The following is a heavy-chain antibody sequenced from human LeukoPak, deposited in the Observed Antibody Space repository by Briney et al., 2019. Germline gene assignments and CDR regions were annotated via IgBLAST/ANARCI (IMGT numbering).Heavy chain of an antibody. J-gene: IGHJ6*02. CDR3: ARDRLSYDILTGFRYYYGMDV. D-gene: IGHD3-9*01. CDR2: IGTAGDT. V-gene: IGHV3-13*01. CDR1: GFTFSSYD. Sequence: HPGGSLRLSCAASGFTFSSYDMHWVRQATGKGLEWVSAIGTAGDTYYPGSVKGRFTISRENAKNSLYLQMNSLRAGDTAVYYCARDRLSYDILTGFRYYYGMDVWGQGTTVTVSS.